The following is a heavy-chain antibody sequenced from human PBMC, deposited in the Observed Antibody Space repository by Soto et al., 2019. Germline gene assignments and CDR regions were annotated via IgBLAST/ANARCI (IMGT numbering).Heavy chain of an antibody. D-gene: IGHD3-22*01. CDR3: ARGYYDSSGYYYVVFDY. CDR2: INPNSGGT. Sequence: ASVKVSCKASGYTFTGYYMHWVRQAPGQGLEWMGWINPNSGGTNYAQKFQGRVTMTRDTSISTAYMELSRLRSDDTAVYYCARGYYDSSGYYYVVFDYWGQGTLVTVSS. V-gene: IGHV1-2*02. CDR1: GYTFTGYY. J-gene: IGHJ4*02.